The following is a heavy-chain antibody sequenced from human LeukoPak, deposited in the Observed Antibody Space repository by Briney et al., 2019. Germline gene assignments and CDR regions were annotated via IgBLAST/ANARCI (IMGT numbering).Heavy chain of an antibody. CDR3: ARVSEVQLERGDAFDI. V-gene: IGHV1-69*04. Sequence: AASVRVSCKASGYTFTSYYMHWVRQAPGQGLEWMGRIIPILGIANYAQKFQGRVTITADKSTSTAYMELSSLRSEDTAVYYCARVSEVQLERGDAFDIWGQGTMVTVSS. CDR2: IIPILGIA. J-gene: IGHJ3*02. D-gene: IGHD1-1*01. CDR1: GYTFTSYY.